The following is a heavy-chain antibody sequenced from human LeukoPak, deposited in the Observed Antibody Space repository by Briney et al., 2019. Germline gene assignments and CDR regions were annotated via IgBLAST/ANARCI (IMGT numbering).Heavy chain of an antibody. CDR2: ISAYNGNT. V-gene: IGHV1-18*01. CDR3: ARVSQYCTGTSCHDY. D-gene: IGHD2-2*01. CDR1: GYTFTNYG. Sequence: ASVKVSCKASGYTFTNYGISWVRQAPGQGLEWMGWISAYNGNTNYAQKLQGRVTMTTDTSTSTVYMELRSLRSDDTAVHYCARVSQYCTGTSCHDYWGQGTLVTVSS. J-gene: IGHJ4*02.